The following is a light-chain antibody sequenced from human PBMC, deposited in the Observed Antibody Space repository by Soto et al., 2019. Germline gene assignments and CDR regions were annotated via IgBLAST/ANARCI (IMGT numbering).Light chain of an antibody. J-gene: IGKJ1*01. CDR1: QSISTY. Sequence: DIQMTQSPSTLSASVGDRVTITCRASQSISTYLNWYQQKLGRAPTLLIYAASSLQSGVPSRFSGGGSGTDFTLTIISLQPEDFAMYFCQQCYSSPRTFGRGTKV. V-gene: IGKV1-39*01. CDR3: QQCYSSPRT. CDR2: AAS.